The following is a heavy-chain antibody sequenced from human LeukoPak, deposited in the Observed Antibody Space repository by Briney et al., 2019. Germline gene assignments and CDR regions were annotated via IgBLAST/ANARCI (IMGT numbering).Heavy chain of an antibody. CDR2: IIPIIGTA. Sequence: ASVKVSCKASGYTFTSYYMHWVRQAPGQGLEWMGGIIPIIGTADYTQKFQDRVTITADDSTTTAYMELRSLRSDDTAIYYCARDVVGSYGTKALDDWGQGTLVIVSA. D-gene: IGHD2-21*01. V-gene: IGHV1-69*13. J-gene: IGHJ4*02. CDR3: ARDVVGSYGTKALDD. CDR1: GYTFTSYY.